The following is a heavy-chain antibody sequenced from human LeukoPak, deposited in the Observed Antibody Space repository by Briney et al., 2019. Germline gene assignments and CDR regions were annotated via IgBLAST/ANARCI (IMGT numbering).Heavy chain of an antibody. D-gene: IGHD6-13*01. Sequence: ASVKASCKASGYTFTGYYMHWVRQAPGQGLEWMGWINPNSGGTNYAQKFQGRVTMTRDTSISTAYMELSRLRSDDTAVYYCARGPVAAAGVDYWGQGTLVTVSS. CDR1: GYTFTGYY. J-gene: IGHJ4*02. CDR3: ARGPVAAAGVDY. CDR2: INPNSGGT. V-gene: IGHV1-2*02.